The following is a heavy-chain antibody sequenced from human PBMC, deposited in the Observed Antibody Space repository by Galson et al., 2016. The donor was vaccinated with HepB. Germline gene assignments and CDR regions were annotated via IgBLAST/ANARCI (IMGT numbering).Heavy chain of an antibody. Sequence: SLRLSCAASGFTFKNHWMNWVRQAPRKGLEWVSSISRISSYIYYADSRKGRFTVSRDNAKNSLYLKMNSLRAEDTAVYYCARDRVGSSYYMDPFDYWGQGTLVTVSS. J-gene: IGHJ4*02. D-gene: IGHD1-26*01. V-gene: IGHV3-21*01. CDR1: GFTFKNHW. CDR2: ISRISSYI. CDR3: ARDRVGSSYYMDPFDY.